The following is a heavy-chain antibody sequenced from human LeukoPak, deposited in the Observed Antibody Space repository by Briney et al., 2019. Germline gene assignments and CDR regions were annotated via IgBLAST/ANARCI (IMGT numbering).Heavy chain of an antibody. Sequence: PGRSLRLSCAASGFTFSTYWMSWVRQAPGKGLEWVANIKQDGSEKYYVNSVKGRFTISRDNAKNSLYLQMNSLRAEDTALYYCARGYGSGEDGDYGGQGTLVTVSS. CDR1: GFTFSTYW. J-gene: IGHJ4*02. D-gene: IGHD3-10*01. V-gene: IGHV3-7*05. CDR3: ARGYGSGEDGDY. CDR2: IKQDGSEK.